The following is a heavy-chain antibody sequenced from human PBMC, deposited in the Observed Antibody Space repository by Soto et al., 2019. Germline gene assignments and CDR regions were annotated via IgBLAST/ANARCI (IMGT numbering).Heavy chain of an antibody. D-gene: IGHD2-2*03. J-gene: IGHJ4*02. Sequence: GGSLRLSCAASGFTFSSCAMIWVCQTPGKGLEWVSAISGSGGSTYYADSVEGRFTISRDNPKNPLYVQMNSLRAEDTAVYCCAKAHGSQDYWGQGTLVNVSS. CDR2: ISGSGGST. V-gene: IGHV3-23*01. CDR1: GFTFSSCA. CDR3: AKAHGSQDY.